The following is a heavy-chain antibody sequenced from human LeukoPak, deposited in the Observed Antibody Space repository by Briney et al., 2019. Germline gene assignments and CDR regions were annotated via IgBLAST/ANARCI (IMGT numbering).Heavy chain of an antibody. CDR2: INHSGST. CDR1: GGSFSGYY. J-gene: IGHJ4*02. Sequence: SETLSLTCAVYGGSFSGYYWSWIRQPPGKGLEWIGEINHSGSTYYNPSLKSRVTISVDTSKNQFSLKLSPVTAADTAVYYCARLHYGSGSYYTPTFDYWGQGTLVTVSS. CDR3: ARLHYGSGSYYTPTFDY. D-gene: IGHD3-10*01. V-gene: IGHV4-34*01.